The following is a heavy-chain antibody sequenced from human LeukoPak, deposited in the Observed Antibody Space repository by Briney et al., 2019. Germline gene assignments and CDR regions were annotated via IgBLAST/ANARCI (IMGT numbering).Heavy chain of an antibody. J-gene: IGHJ3*02. D-gene: IGHD3-22*01. CDR1: GFTFSDYY. V-gene: IGHV3-11*01. Sequence: GGSLRLSCAACGFTFSDYYMSWIRQAPGKGLEWVTYISSSGSTIYYADSVKGRFTISRDNAKNSLYLQMNSLRAEDTAVYYCARALRDYYYDSSGYPFDIWGQGTMVTVSS. CDR2: ISSSGSTI. CDR3: ARALRDYYYDSSGYPFDI.